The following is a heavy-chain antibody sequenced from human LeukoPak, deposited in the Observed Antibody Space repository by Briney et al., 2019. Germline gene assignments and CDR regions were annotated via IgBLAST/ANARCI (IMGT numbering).Heavy chain of an antibody. V-gene: IGHV1-69*13. CDR1: GGTFSSYA. D-gene: IGHD2-2*01. CDR3: ARDSPDIVVVPAARRYYYYYMDV. Sequence: GASVKVSCKASGGTFSSYAISWVRQAPGQGLEWMGGIIPIFGTANYAQKFQGRVTITAGESTSTAYMELSSLRSEDTAVYYCARDSPDIVVVPAARRYYYYYMDVWGKGTTVTVSS. J-gene: IGHJ6*03. CDR2: IIPIFGTA.